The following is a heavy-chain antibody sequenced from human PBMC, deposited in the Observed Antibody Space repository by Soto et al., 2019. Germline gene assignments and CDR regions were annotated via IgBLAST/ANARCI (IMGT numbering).Heavy chain of an antibody. CDR1: GGSISSGDYY. D-gene: IGHD1-7*01. Sequence: KTSETLSLTCTVSGGSISSGDYYWSWIRQPPGKGLEWIGYIYYSGSTYYNPSLRSRVTISVDTSKNQFSLKLSSVTAADTAVYYCARDLGITGTTGNYGMDVWGQGTTVTVSS. CDR3: ARDLGITGTTGNYGMDV. J-gene: IGHJ6*02. CDR2: IYYSGST. V-gene: IGHV4-30-4*01.